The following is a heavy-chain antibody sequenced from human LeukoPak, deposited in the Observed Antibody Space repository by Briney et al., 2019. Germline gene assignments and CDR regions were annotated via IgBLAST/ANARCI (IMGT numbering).Heavy chain of an antibody. Sequence: GGSLRLSCAASGFTFDVSAMNRVRQAPGKGLEWVSASGTAGDTYYADSVKGRFTISRDNSKKMLFLQMTSLRAEDTAVYYCAKKTPGNYPYDYWGQGTLVTVSP. CDR1: GFTFDVSA. J-gene: IGHJ4*02. CDR2: SGTAGDT. V-gene: IGHV3-23*01. D-gene: IGHD3-22*01. CDR3: AKKTPGNYPYDY.